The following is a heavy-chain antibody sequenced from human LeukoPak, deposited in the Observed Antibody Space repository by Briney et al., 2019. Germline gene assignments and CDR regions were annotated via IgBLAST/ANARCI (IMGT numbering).Heavy chain of an antibody. V-gene: IGHV3-30*02. CDR1: GFTFSSYG. CDR2: IRYDGSDK. Sequence: GGSLRLSCAASGFTFSSYGMHWVRQAPGKGLEWVAFIRYDGSDKYYADSVKGRFTISRDNSKNTLYLQMNSLRAEDTAVYYCAKDDHFYYGSGSYPQDAFDIWGQGTMVTVSS. D-gene: IGHD3-10*01. CDR3: AKDDHFYYGSGSYPQDAFDI. J-gene: IGHJ3*02.